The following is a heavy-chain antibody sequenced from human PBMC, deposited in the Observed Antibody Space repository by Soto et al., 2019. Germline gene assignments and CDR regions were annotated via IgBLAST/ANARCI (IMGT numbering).Heavy chain of an antibody. CDR2: ISAYNGNT. V-gene: IGHV1-18*01. CDR1: GYTFTSYG. CDR3: VRVIYSYDFCSDYYNYMDV. J-gene: IGHJ6*03. D-gene: IGHD3-3*01. Sequence: GASVKVSCKASGYTFTSYGISWVRQAPGQGLEWMGWISAYNGNTNYAQKLQGRVTMTTDTSTSTAYLELRSLRVADTAVYYCVRVIYSYDFCSDYYNYMDVWGKGTTVTVSS.